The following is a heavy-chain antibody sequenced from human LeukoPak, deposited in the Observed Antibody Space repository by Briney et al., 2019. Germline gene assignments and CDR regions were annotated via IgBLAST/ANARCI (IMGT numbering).Heavy chain of an antibody. V-gene: IGHV3-74*01. Sequence: PGGSLRLSCAASGFTFSSYWMHWVRQAPGKGLVWVSRINSDGSSTSYADSVKGRFTISRDNAKNTLYLQMNTLRVEDTAVYYCALSTTIVGATFSNYWGQGTLVTVTS. J-gene: IGHJ4*02. CDR1: GFTFSSYW. CDR3: ALSTTIVGATFSNY. D-gene: IGHD1-26*01. CDR2: INSDGSST.